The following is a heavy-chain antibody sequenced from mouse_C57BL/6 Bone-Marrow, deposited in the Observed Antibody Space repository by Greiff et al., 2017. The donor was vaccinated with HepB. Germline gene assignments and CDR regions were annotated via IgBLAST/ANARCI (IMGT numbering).Heavy chain of an antibody. J-gene: IGHJ2*01. CDR2: ISDGGSYT. CDR3: ARRRIYFDY. V-gene: IGHV5-4*03. Sequence: EVMLVESGGGLVKPGGSLKLSCAASGFTFSSYAMSWVRQTPEKRLEWVATISDGGSYTYYPDNVKGRFTISRDNAKNNLYLQMSHLKSEDTAMYYCARRRIYFDYWGQGTTLTVSS. CDR1: GFTFSSYA.